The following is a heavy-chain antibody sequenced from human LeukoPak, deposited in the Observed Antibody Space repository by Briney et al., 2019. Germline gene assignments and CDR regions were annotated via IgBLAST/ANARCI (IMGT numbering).Heavy chain of an antibody. J-gene: IGHJ5*02. V-gene: IGHV3-11*04. CDR1: GFTFSDYY. CDR2: ISSSGSTI. CDR3: ARDRGQYYDILTGINWFDP. Sequence: PGGSLRLSCAASGFTFSDYYMSWIRQALGKGLEWVSYISSSGSTIYYADSVKGRFTISRDNAKNSLYLQMNSLRAEDTAVYYCARDRGQYYDILTGINWFDPWGQGTLVTVSS. D-gene: IGHD3-9*01.